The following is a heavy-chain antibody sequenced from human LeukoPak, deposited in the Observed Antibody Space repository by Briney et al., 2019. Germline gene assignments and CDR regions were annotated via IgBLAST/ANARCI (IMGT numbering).Heavy chain of an antibody. CDR1: GFTFGDYA. V-gene: IGHV3-30-3*01. CDR3: ARDLTAAGFFDY. D-gene: IGHD6-13*01. J-gene: IGHJ4*02. CDR2: ISYDGSNK. Sequence: GGSLRLSCTASGFTFGDYALSWFRQAPGKGLEWVAVISYDGSNKYYADSVKGRFTISRDNSKNTLYLQMNSLRAEDTAVYYCARDLTAAGFFDYWGQGTLVTVSS.